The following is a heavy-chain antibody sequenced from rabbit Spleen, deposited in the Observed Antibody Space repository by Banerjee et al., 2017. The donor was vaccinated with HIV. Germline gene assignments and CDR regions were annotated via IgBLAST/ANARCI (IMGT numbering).Heavy chain of an antibody. CDR3: ARDTSSSFSSYGMDL. J-gene: IGHJ6*01. D-gene: IGHD1-1*01. Sequence: QEQLMESGGGLVQPGGSLKLSCKASGFDLSSNEMCWVRQAPGKGLEWIACIDIGSSGITYFATWAKGRFTISKTSSTTVTLQMTRLTAADTATYFCARDTSSSFSSYGMDLWGPGTLVTVS. V-gene: IGHV1S45*01. CDR2: IDIGSSGIT. CDR1: GFDLSSNE.